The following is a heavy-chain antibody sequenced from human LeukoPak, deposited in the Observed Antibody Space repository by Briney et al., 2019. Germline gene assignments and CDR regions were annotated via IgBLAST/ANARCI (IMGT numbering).Heavy chain of an antibody. V-gene: IGHV3-30*02. D-gene: IGHD6-19*01. Sequence: GGSLRLSCAASRFTFSSYGMHWVRQTPGKGAEWVAFIRHDGSDQKYADSVKGRFTVSRDNSKDTVYLQMNSLRTEDTAVYYCAKNRDSSDYPRDFDYWGQGTLVTVSS. CDR1: RFTFSSYG. CDR3: AKNRDSSDYPRDFDY. CDR2: IRHDGSDQ. J-gene: IGHJ4*02.